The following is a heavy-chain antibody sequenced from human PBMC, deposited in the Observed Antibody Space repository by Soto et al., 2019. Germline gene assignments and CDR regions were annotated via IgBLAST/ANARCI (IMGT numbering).Heavy chain of an antibody. CDR2: IYSGGGT. CDR1: GFTVTSNF. Sequence: EAQLVETGGGLIHPGGSLRLSCVASGFTVTSNFMSWVRQAPGKGLEWVSVIYSGGGTNYADSVKGRFTFSRDNSKNTLYLQMNSLRTEDTAVYYCSRGLRGAIREKSLDYWGQGTLVTVSS. CDR3: SRGLRGAIREKSLDY. J-gene: IGHJ4*02. D-gene: IGHD3-10*01. V-gene: IGHV3-53*02.